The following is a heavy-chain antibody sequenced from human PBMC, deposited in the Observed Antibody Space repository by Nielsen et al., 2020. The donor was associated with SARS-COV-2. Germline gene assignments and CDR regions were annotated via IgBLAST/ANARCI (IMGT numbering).Heavy chain of an antibody. V-gene: IGHV4-39*01. CDR1: GGSISSSSYY. J-gene: IGHJ1*01. Sequence: GSLRLSCTVSGGSISSSSYYRGWIRQPPGKGLEWIGSIYYSGSTYYNPSLKSRVTISVDTSKNQFSLKLSSVTAADTAVYYCARHGYCSSTSCYTEAGEYFQHWGQGTLVTVSS. D-gene: IGHD2-2*02. CDR2: IYYSGST. CDR3: ARHGYCSSTSCYTEAGEYFQH.